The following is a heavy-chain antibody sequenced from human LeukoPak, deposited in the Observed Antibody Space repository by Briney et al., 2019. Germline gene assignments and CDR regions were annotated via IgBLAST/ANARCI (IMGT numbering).Heavy chain of an antibody. V-gene: IGHV1-69*05. CDR2: LIPIFGTA. J-gene: IGHJ4*02. CDR1: GGTFSSYA. CDR3: ARALYYYDSSGYYGY. D-gene: IGHD3-22*01. Sequence: ASVKVSCKASGGTFSSYAISWVRQAPGQGLEWMGRLIPIFGTANYAQKFQGRVTITTDESTSTAYMELSSLRSEDTAVYYCARALYYYDSSGYYGYWGQGTLVTVSS.